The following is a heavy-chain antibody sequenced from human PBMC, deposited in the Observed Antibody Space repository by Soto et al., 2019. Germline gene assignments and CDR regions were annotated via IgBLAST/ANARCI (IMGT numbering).Heavy chain of an antibody. CDR2: IIPIFGTA. CDR1: GGTFSSYA. V-gene: IGHV1-69*01. J-gene: IGHJ6*02. Sequence: QVQLVQSGAEVKKPGSSVKVSCKASGGTFSSYAISWVRQAPGQGLEWMGGIIPIFGTANYAQKFQGRVTITADESTSTAYLDLGSLRSEDTAVYYCASAYCSGGSCYSRYYYYYGMDVWGQGTTVTVSS. CDR3: ASAYCSGGSCYSRYYYYYGMDV. D-gene: IGHD2-15*01.